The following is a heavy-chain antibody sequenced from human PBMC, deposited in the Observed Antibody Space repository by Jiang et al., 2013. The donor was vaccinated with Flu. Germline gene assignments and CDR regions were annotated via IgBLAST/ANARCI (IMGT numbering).Heavy chain of an antibody. CDR2: YWDDDE. CDR1: GSSLSTTGVG. J-gene: IGHJ3*01. D-gene: IGHD4-17*01. CDR3: AHLARLRIDAFDV. Sequence: KPTQTLTLTCTFSGSSLSTTGVGVGWIRSAPRKGPGVACTHYWDDDERYSPSLKNRLTITKDTSKNQVVLTMTNMDPVDTATYSCAHLARLRIDAFDVWGQGTMVTVSS. V-gene: IGHV2-5*02.